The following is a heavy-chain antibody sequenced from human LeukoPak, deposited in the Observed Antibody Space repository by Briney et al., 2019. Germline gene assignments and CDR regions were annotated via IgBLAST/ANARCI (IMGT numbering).Heavy chain of an antibody. V-gene: IGHV3-11*04. CDR3: ATGGIVGATRLGDAFDI. Sequence: PGGSLRLSCAASGFTFSDYYMSWIRQAPGKGLEWVSYISSSGSTIYYADSVKGRFTISRDNAKNTLYLQMNSLRAEDTAVYYCATGGIVGATRLGDAFDIWGQGTMVTVSS. CDR2: ISSSGSTI. CDR1: GFTFSDYY. J-gene: IGHJ3*02. D-gene: IGHD1-26*01.